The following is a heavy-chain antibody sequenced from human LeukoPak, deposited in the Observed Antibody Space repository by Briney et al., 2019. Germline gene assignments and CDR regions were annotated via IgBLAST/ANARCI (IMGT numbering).Heavy chain of an antibody. D-gene: IGHD2-21*01. J-gene: IGHJ6*03. CDR2: IYHSGST. CDR3: ARLLNYYYYMDV. V-gene: IGHV4-34*01. Sequence: SETLSLTCDVYGGSFSGYYWSWIRQPPGKELEWIGTIYHSGSTYYNPSLKSRVTISVDTSKNQFSLRLSSVTAADTAVYYCARLLNYYYYMDVWGKGTTVTISS. CDR1: GGSFSGYY.